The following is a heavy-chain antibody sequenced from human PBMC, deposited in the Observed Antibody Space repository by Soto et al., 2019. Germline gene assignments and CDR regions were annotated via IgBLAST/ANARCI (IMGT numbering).Heavy chain of an antibody. CDR1: GFTFSSYG. J-gene: IGHJ6*02. D-gene: IGHD2-21*01. CDR3: EKDSQTPHIRRYRPAV. V-gene: IGHV3-30*18. Sequence: QVQLVESGGGVVQPGRSLRLSCAASGFTFSSYGMHWVRQARGKGLEWVAVISYDGSNKYYGDSVKGRVTISIDNSKNTLNLQMHRLRAEDTAGHSWEKDSQTPHIRRYRPAVWGQATTVTVSS. CDR2: ISYDGSNK.